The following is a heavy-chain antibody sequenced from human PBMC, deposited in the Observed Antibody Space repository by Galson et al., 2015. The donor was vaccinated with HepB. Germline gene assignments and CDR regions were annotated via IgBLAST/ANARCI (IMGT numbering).Heavy chain of an antibody. CDR2: ISAYNGNT. J-gene: IGHJ4*02. V-gene: IGHV1-18*04. Sequence: SVKVSCKASGYTFTSYGISWVRQAPGQGLEWMGWISAYNGNTNYAQKLQGRVTMTTDTSTSTAYMELRSLRSDDTAVYYCARDSGQRGYSYGFWDYWGQGTLVTVSS. CDR1: GYTFTSYG. D-gene: IGHD5-18*01. CDR3: ARDSGQRGYSYGFWDY.